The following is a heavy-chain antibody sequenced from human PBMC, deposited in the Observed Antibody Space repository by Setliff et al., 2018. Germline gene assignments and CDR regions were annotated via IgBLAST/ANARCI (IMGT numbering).Heavy chain of an antibody. CDR2: VYYSGSA. J-gene: IGHJ6*03. CDR1: GASINRDY. CDR3: ARETTMTYYFYYMDV. D-gene: IGHD4-17*01. Sequence: SETLSLTCSVSGASINRDYWNWIRQSPGKGLEWIGYVYYSGSATYNPSLKSRVTISVDTSKNQFSLTLSSVTAADTAVYYCARETTMTYYFYYMDVWGKGTTVTVSS. V-gene: IGHV4-59*12.